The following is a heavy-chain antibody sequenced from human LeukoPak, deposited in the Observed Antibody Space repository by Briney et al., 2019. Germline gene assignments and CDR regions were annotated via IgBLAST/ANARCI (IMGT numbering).Heavy chain of an antibody. CDR2: ISRSRSTM. CDR1: GFTFSSYA. CDR3: LGSRGSYFDY. D-gene: IGHD5-12*01. V-gene: IGHV3-48*02. Sequence: GGSLRLSCAASGFTFSSYAMSWVRQAPGKGLEWVSYISRSRSTMFYADSVKGRFTISRDNAKNSLYLQMNSLRDEDTVVYYCLGSRGSYFDYWGQGTLVTVSS. J-gene: IGHJ4*02.